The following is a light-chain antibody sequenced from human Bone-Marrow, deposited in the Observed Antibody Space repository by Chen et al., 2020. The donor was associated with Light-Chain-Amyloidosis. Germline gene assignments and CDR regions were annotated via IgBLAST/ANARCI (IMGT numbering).Light chain of an antibody. CDR3: SSYTITNTLI. Sequence: QSALTQPASVSGSPGQSITISCTGTSSDVGGDNHVSWYQQHPDKAPKLMIYAATNRPSWVPDRFSGSKSDNTASLTISGRQTEDEADYFCSSYTITNTLIFGSGTRVTVL. V-gene: IGLV2-14*01. CDR2: AAT. J-gene: IGLJ1*01. CDR1: SSDVGGDNH.